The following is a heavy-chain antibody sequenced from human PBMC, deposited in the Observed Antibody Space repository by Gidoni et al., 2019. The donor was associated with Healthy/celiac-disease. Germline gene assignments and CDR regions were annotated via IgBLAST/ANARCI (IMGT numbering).Heavy chain of an antibody. CDR1: GFNFDDET. Sequence: EVQLVESGGGVGQPGGARRLSCAASGFNFDDETMHWVRQAPGKGLEWVSLISGDGGSTYYADSVKGRFTISRDNSKHSLYLQMNSLRTEDTALYYCAKPRARKVGIVIISWFDPWGQGILVTVSS. CDR3: AKPRARKVGIVIISWFDP. CDR2: ISGDGGST. V-gene: IGHV3-43*02. J-gene: IGHJ5*02. D-gene: IGHD3-10*01.